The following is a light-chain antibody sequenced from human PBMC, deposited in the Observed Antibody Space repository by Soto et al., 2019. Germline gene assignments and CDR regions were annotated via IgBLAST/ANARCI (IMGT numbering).Light chain of an antibody. Sequence: DIQMTQSPSSLSASVGDRVTITCQTSQDINNFLNWYQQKPGKAPKLLIYDACNLETGVPSRFSGSGSGTDFTFTISSLQPEDIATYYCQQYYNLELTFGGGAKVEIK. CDR2: DAC. V-gene: IGKV1-33*01. J-gene: IGKJ4*01. CDR1: QDINNF. CDR3: QQYYNLELT.